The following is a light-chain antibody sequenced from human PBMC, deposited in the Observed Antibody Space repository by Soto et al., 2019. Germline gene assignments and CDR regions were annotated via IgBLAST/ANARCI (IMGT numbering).Light chain of an antibody. V-gene: IGKV3-11*01. CDR3: QQRSNWPRFT. CDR2: DAS. CDR1: QSVSSY. J-gene: IGKJ3*01. Sequence: EIVLTQSPATLSLSPGERATLSCRASQSVSSYLAWYQQKPGQAPRLLIYDASNRATAIPARFSGSGSGTDFTLTISSLEPEDFAVYYCQQRSNWPRFTVGPATKVDIK.